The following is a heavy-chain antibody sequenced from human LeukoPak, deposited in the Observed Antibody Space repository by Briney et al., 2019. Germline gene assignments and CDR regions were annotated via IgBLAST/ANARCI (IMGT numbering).Heavy chain of an antibody. CDR3: ARDGWTSNWFDP. V-gene: IGHV1-2*02. Sequence: ASVKVSCKASGYTFTGYYMHWVRQAPGQGLEWMGWINPNSGGTNYAQKFQGRVTMTRDTSISTAYMELGRLRSDDTAVYYCARDGWTSNWFDPWGQGTLVTVSS. CDR2: INPNSGGT. D-gene: IGHD2-15*01. CDR1: GYTFTGYY. J-gene: IGHJ5*02.